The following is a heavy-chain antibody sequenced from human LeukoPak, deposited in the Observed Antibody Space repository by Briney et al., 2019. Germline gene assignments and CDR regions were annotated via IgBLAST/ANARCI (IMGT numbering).Heavy chain of an antibody. CDR2: ISAYNGIT. Sequence: ASVKVSCKASGYTFTSYGISWVRQAPGQGLEWMGWISAYNGITNYAQKFQGRVTMTRDTSTSTAYMELRSLRSDDTAVYYCARVVDRLGPLDYFDYWGQGTLVTVSS. D-gene: IGHD3-9*01. CDR3: ARVVDRLGPLDYFDY. CDR1: GYTFTSYG. J-gene: IGHJ4*02. V-gene: IGHV1-18*01.